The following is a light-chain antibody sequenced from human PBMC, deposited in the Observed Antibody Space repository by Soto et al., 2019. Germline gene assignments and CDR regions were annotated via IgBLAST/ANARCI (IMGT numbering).Light chain of an antibody. J-gene: IGKJ4*01. Sequence: DILMTQSPSSVSAVVGDRVIIACRASQHISTWLAWYQQKPGKAPRLLIFAASRLQSGVPSRFSGSGSGTDFTLTINGLQPEDFATYYCQQADSFPLTFGGGTKVEVK. V-gene: IGKV1-12*01. CDR2: AAS. CDR3: QQADSFPLT. CDR1: QHISTW.